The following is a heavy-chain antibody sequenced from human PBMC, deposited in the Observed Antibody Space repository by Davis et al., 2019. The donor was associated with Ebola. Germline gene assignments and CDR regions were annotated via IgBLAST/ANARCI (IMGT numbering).Heavy chain of an antibody. J-gene: IGHJ4*02. CDR3: ARLMDGRSDY. V-gene: IGHV4-39*01. D-gene: IGHD5-24*01. CDR1: GGSISSSSYY. CDR2: IYYSGST. Sequence: PSETLSLTCTVSGGSISSSSYYWGWIRQPPGKDLEWIGSIYYSGSTYYNPSLKSRVTISVDTSKNQFSLKLSPVTAADTAVYYCARLMDGRSDYWGQGTLVTVSS.